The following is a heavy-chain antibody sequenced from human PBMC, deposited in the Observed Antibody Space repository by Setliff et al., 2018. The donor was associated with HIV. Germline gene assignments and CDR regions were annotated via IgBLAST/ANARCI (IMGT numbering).Heavy chain of an antibody. Sequence: SETLSLTCTVSGGSISTTSSYWGWIRQSPGKGLEWIANIYYRGNTYYNPSLKRRVTISVDSSKNQFSLTLTSMTAPDTAVYFCARSQRLHGIQPPYWYFELWGRGTQVTVSS. CDR2: IYYRGNT. CDR3: ARSQRLHGIQPPYWYFEL. CDR1: GGSISTTSSY. J-gene: IGHJ2*01. V-gene: IGHV4-39*07. D-gene: IGHD1-26*01.